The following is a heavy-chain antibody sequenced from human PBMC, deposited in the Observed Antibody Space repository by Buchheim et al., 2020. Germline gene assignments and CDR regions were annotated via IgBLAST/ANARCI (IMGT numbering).Heavy chain of an antibody. V-gene: IGHV4-4*02. CDR2: ISHSGST. D-gene: IGHD3-16*01. J-gene: IGHJ6*02. CDR1: GGSISSSNW. CDR3: AMITKRTAMDV. Sequence: QVQLQESGPGLVKPSGTLSLTCAVSGGSISSSNWCIWVRQPPGKGLEWIGEISHSGSTNYNPSLKSRVTISLDKPKAQFSPKRNSVTAADTAVYYCAMITKRTAMDVWGQGTT.